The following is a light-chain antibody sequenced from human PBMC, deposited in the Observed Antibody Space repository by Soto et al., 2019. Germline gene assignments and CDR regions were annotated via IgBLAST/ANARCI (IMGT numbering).Light chain of an antibody. CDR2: DAS. CDR1: QGVSSY. Sequence: EIVLTQSPATLSVSPGERATLSCRASQGVSSYLAWHQQKPGQAPRLLIYDASNRATGIPARFSGSGSGTDFTLTISSLQPEDFAVYHCQHRNKWPLTFGGGSKVEIK. CDR3: QHRNKWPLT. V-gene: IGKV3D-11*01. J-gene: IGKJ4*01.